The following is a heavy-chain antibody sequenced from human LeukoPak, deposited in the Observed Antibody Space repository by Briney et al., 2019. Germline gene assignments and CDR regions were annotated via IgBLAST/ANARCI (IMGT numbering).Heavy chain of an antibody. D-gene: IGHD3-9*01. J-gene: IGHJ6*03. V-gene: IGHV3-48*01. Sequence: PGGSLRLSCAASGFTFSSYEMNWVRQAPGKGLEWVSYISSSSSTIYYADSVKGRFTISRDNAKNSLYLQMNSLRAEDTAVYYCARDLNDILTGYSYYMDVWGKGTTVTVSS. CDR3: ARDLNDILTGYSYYMDV. CDR1: GFTFSSYE. CDR2: ISSSSSTI.